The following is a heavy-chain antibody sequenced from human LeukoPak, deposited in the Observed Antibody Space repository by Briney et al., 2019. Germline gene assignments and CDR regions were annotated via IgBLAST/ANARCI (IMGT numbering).Heavy chain of an antibody. CDR1: GYTLTELS. J-gene: IGHJ4*02. D-gene: IGHD2-8*01. V-gene: IGHV1-24*01. Sequence: ASVKVSCKASGYTLTELSMHWVRQAPGKGLEWMGGFDPEDGETIYAQKFQCRVTMTEDTSTDTAYMELSSLISEDSVVCYCATDTVPYCTNGVCYTGSGFDYWGQGTLVSVSS. CDR2: FDPEDGET. CDR3: ATDTVPYCTNGVCYTGSGFDY.